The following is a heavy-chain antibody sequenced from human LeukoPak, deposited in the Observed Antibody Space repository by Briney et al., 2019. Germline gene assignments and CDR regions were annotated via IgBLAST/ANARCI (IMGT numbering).Heavy chain of an antibody. CDR2: IYPGDSDT. V-gene: IGHV5-51*01. CDR1: GYSFTSYW. Sequence: GESLKISCKGSGYSFTSYWIGWVRQMPGKGLEWMGIIYPGDSDTRYSPSFQGQVTISADKSISTAYLQWSSLKASDTAMYYCARGAGHRAVAGTALPESDAFDIWGQGTMVTVSS. J-gene: IGHJ3*02. CDR3: ARGAGHRAVAGTALPESDAFDI. D-gene: IGHD6-19*01.